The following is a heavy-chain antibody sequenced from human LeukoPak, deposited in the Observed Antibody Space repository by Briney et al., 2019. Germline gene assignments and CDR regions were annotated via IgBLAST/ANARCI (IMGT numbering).Heavy chain of an antibody. J-gene: IGHJ5*02. CDR2: IDRRGST. D-gene: IGHD2-15*01. CDR1: GYSINNNYY. Sequence: SETLSLTCDVSGYSINNNYYWGWIRQFPGKGLEWIGSIDRRGSTSYNPSLKSRVTISVDTSKNQFSLKLSSVTAADTAVYYCASIVVVVAATLSRWFDPWGQGTLVTVSS. CDR3: ASIVVVVAATLSRWFDP. V-gene: IGHV4-38-2*01.